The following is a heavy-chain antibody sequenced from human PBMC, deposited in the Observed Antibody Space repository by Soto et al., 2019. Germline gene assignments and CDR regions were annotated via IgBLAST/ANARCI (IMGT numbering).Heavy chain of an antibody. J-gene: IGHJ4*02. CDR2: IYYSGST. V-gene: IGHV4-39*01. Sequence: SETLSLTCTVSGGSISSSSYYWGWIRQPPGKGLEWIGSIYYSGSTYYNPSLKSRVTISVDTAKNQFSLKLSSVTAADTAVYYCASQPNCSGGSCYFDYWGQGTLVTVSS. CDR1: GGSISSSSYY. D-gene: IGHD2-15*01. CDR3: ASQPNCSGGSCYFDY.